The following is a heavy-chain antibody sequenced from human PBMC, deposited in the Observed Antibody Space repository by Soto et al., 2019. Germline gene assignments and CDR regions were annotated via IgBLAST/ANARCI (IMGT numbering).Heavy chain of an antibody. Sequence: EVHLVESGGGLVQPGGSLRLSCAASGFTFSSYSLNWVRQAPGKGLEWVSYITSSGTTVYYADSVRGRFTISRDNAKNSLYLQMNSLRDDDTAVYYCARGSSNWAYYFDCWGQGPLVTVSS. D-gene: IGHD6-13*01. J-gene: IGHJ4*02. V-gene: IGHV3-48*02. CDR2: ITSSGTTV. CDR3: ARGSSNWAYYFDC. CDR1: GFTFSSYS.